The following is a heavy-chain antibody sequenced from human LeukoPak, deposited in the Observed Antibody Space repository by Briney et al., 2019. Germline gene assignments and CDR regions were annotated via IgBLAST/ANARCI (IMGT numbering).Heavy chain of an antibody. CDR1: GFTFSSYA. V-gene: IGHV3-23*01. CDR3: AKGGSTIIDAFDI. CDR2: ISGSGGST. Sequence: GGSLRLSCAASGFTFSSYAMSWVRQAPGKGLEWVSAISGSGGSTYYADSVKGRFTISRDNAKNSLYLQMNSLRAEDTALYYCAKGGSTIIDAFDIWGQGTMVTVSS. J-gene: IGHJ3*02. D-gene: IGHD2-2*01.